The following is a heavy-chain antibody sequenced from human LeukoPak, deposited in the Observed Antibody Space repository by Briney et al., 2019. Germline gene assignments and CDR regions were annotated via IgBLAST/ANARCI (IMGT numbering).Heavy chain of an antibody. Sequence: SETLSLTCAVYGGSFSGYYWSWIRKPPGKGLEWIGEINHSGSTNYNPSLKSRVTISVDTSKNQFSLKLSSVTAADTAVYYCARGTGGSGSYQDYWGQGTLVTVSS. CDR3: ARGTGGSGSYQDY. V-gene: IGHV4-34*01. CDR1: GGSFSGYY. J-gene: IGHJ4*02. CDR2: INHSGST. D-gene: IGHD3-10*01.